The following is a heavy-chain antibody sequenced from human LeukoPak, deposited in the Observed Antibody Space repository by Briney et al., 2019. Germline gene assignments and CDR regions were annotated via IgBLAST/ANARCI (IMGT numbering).Heavy chain of an antibody. V-gene: IGHV3-30*02. Sequence: GGSLRLSCAASGFTFSSYGMHWVRQAPGKGLEWVAFIRYDGSNKYYADSVKGRFTISRDNSKNTLYLQMNSLRAEDTAVYYCAKVLMAVTTWGLGYWGQGTLVTVSS. CDR1: GFTFSSYG. CDR2: IRYDGSNK. D-gene: IGHD4-17*01. CDR3: AKVLMAVTTWGLGY. J-gene: IGHJ4*02.